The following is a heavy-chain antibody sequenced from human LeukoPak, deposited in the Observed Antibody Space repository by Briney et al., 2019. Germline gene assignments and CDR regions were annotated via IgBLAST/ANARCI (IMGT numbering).Heavy chain of an antibody. CDR2: ISSSSSTI. CDR3: VRGVGVSRFNYFDP. J-gene: IGHJ5*02. Sequence: GGSLRLSCAASGFTFSSYSMNWVRQAPGKGLEWVSYISSSSSTIYYADSVKGRFTISRDDAKNSLYLQMNSLRDEDTAVYYCVRGVGVSRFNYFDPWGQGTLVTVSS. V-gene: IGHV3-48*02. D-gene: IGHD1-26*01. CDR1: GFTFSSYS.